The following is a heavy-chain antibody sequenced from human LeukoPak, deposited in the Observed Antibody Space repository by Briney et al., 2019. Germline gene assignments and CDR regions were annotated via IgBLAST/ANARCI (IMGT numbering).Heavy chain of an antibody. CDR2: ISYDGSNK. CDR3: AKDLGQDAFDI. Sequence: GRSLRLSCAASGFTFSSYGMHWVRQAPGKGLEWVAVISYDGSNKYYADSVKGRFTISRDNSKNTLYLQMNSLRAEDTAVYYCAKDLGQDAFDIWGQGTMVTVSS. D-gene: IGHD7-27*01. J-gene: IGHJ3*02. V-gene: IGHV3-30*18. CDR1: GFTFSSYG.